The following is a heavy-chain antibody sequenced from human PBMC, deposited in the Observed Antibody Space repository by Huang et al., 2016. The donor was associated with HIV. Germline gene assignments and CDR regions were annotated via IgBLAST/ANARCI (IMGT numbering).Heavy chain of an antibody. V-gene: IGHV4-34*02. J-gene: IGHJ2*01. Sequence: QVQLQQWGAGLLKPSETLYLTCAVYGGSFSGYYWTWIRQPPGKGLEWIGEINHSGCTNYNPSLKSRVTISVDTSKNPFSLRLNSVTAADTAVYYCASKHYDFWSGYYPPSYFDLWGRGTLVSVSS. CDR1: GGSFSGYY. CDR3: ASKHYDFWSGYYPPSYFDL. D-gene: IGHD3-3*01. CDR2: INHSGCT.